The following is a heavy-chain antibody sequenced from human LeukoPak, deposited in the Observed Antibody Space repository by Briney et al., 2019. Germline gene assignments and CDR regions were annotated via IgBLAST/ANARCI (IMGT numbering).Heavy chain of an antibody. D-gene: IGHD3-16*01. J-gene: IGHJ4*02. CDR2: IKQDGSEK. Sequence: PGGSLRLSCAASGFTFSSYWMSWVRQAPGKGLEWVANIKQDGSEKYYVDFVKGRFTISRDNAKHSLYLQMNSLRAENTALYYLANSLGRLQSPVFDYWGKGTLVTVSS. CDR1: GFTFSSYW. CDR3: ANSLGRLQSPVFDY. V-gene: IGHV3-7*01.